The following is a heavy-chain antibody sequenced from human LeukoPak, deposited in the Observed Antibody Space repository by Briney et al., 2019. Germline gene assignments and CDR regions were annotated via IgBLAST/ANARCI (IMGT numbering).Heavy chain of an antibody. Sequence: GESRKISCQGFGYSFEGYWIGWVGQMPGKGLEWMGIIYPGDTDIRYGPSFEGQVAISADTSITTAYLEWSSLKASDTAIYYCVRPAGTRRWFDPWGQGTLVTVSS. CDR1: GYSFEGYW. V-gene: IGHV5-51*01. CDR2: IYPGDTDI. J-gene: IGHJ5*02. D-gene: IGHD6-13*01. CDR3: VRPAGTRRWFDP.